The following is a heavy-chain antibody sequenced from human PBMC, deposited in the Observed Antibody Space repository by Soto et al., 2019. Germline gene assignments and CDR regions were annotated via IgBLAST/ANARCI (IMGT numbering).Heavy chain of an antibody. D-gene: IGHD6-6*01. CDR3: AADFPLNDILIAARRSYYYGIDV. V-gene: IGHV1-58*01. Sequence: SVKVSCKASGFTFTSSAVQWVRQARGQRLEWIGWIVVGSGNTNYAQKFQERVTITRDMSTSTAYMELSSLRSEDTAVYYCAADFPLNDILIAARRSYYYGIDVWGQGTTVTVSS. J-gene: IGHJ6*02. CDR1: GFTFTSSA. CDR2: IVVGSGNT.